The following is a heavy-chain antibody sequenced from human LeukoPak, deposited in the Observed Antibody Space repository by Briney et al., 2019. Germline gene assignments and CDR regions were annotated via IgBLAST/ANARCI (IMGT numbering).Heavy chain of an antibody. J-gene: IGHJ4*02. CDR2: ISYDGSNK. Sequence: PGGSLGLSCAASGFTFSSYAMHWVRQAPGKGLEWVAVISYDGSNKYYADSVKGRFTISRDNSKNTLYLQMNSLRAEDTAVYYCAREGDGSCFDYWGQGTLVTVSS. D-gene: IGHD2-15*01. CDR1: GFTFSSYA. CDR3: AREGDGSCFDY. V-gene: IGHV3-30-3*01.